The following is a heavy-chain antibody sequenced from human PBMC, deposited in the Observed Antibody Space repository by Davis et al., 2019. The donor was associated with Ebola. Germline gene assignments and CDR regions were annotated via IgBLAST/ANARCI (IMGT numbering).Heavy chain of an antibody. D-gene: IGHD6-19*01. V-gene: IGHV3-30*03. J-gene: IGHJ6*02. CDR2: ISYDGSNK. CDR3: ARDRSGYDYYGMDV. Sequence: GESLKISCAASGFTFSSYGMHWVRQAPGKGLEWVAVISYDGSNKYYADSVKGRFTISRDNSKNTLYLQMNSLRAEDTAVYYCARDRSGYDYYGMDVWGQGTTVTVSS. CDR1: GFTFSSYG.